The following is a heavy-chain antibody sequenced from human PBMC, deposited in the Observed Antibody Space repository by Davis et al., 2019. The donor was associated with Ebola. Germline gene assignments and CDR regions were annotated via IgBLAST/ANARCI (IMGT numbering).Heavy chain of an antibody. Sequence: GGSLRLSCAASGFTFSSYDMHWVRQAPGKGLEWVAVISHDGWNKDYVESVKGRFTISRDNAKNSLSLQMNGLRDEDTAVYYCARSLGDVVLVPAALVPDYWGQGTLVTVSS. J-gene: IGHJ4*02. D-gene: IGHD2-2*01. V-gene: IGHV3-30*03. CDR1: GFTFSSYD. CDR2: ISHDGWNK. CDR3: ARSLGDVVLVPAALVPDY.